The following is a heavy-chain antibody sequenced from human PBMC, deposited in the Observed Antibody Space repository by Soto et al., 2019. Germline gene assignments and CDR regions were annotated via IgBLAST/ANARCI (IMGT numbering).Heavy chain of an antibody. D-gene: IGHD2-21*01. Sequence: PSETLSLTCAVYGGSFSGYYWSWIRQPPGKGLEWIGEINHSGSTNYNPSLKSRVTISVDTSKNQFSLKLSSVTAADTAVYYCASIRLRADYWGQGTLVTVSS. V-gene: IGHV4-34*01. CDR1: GGSFSGYY. J-gene: IGHJ4*02. CDR3: ASIRLRADY. CDR2: INHSGST.